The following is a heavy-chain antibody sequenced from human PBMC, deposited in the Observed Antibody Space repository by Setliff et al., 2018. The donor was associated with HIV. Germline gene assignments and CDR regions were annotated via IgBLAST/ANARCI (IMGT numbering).Heavy chain of an antibody. D-gene: IGHD5-12*01. V-gene: IGHV4-61*02. CDR3: VGESPLYDYGMDV. CDR1: GGSVNSDSHY. CDR2: IYNDGST. J-gene: IGHJ6*02. Sequence: SETLSLTCTVSGGSVNSDSHYWSWIRQPAGKGLEWIGRIYNDGSTNYNPSLKSRVTISVDTSKNQFSLRLSSVTAADTAVYCCVGESPLYDYGMDVWGQGTTVTVSS.